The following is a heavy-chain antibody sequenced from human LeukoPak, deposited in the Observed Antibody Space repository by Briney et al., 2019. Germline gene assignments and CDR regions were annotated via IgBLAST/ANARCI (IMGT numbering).Heavy chain of an antibody. CDR1: GFTFSSYS. CDR2: IISSSSYI. J-gene: IGHJ6*04. D-gene: IGHD2-15*01. Sequence: GGSLRLSCAASGFTFSSYSMNWVRQAPGKGLEWVSSIISSSSYIYYADSVKGRFTISRDNAKNSLYLQMNSLRAEDTAVYYCARDVLVAANYYYYGTDVWGKGTTVTVSS. CDR3: ARDVLVAANYYYYGTDV. V-gene: IGHV3-21*01.